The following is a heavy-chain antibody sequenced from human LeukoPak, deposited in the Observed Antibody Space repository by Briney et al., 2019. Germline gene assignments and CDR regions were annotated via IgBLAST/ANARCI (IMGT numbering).Heavy chain of an antibody. CDR2: IYYSGST. CDR1: GGSISSGNYY. V-gene: IGHV4-30-4*08. Sequence: SQTLSLTCTVSGGSISSGNYYWSWIRQPPGKGLEWIGYIYYSGSTYYNPSLKSRVTISVDTSKNQFSLKLSSVTAADTAVYYCARAMAGYYYYYYMDVWGKGTTVTVSS. D-gene: IGHD5-24*01. CDR3: ARAMAGYYYYYYMDV. J-gene: IGHJ6*03.